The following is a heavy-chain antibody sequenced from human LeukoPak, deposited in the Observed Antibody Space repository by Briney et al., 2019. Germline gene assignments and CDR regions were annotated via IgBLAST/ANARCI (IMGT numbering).Heavy chain of an antibody. J-gene: IGHJ5*02. CDR1: GGSISSGSYY. D-gene: IGHD3-10*01. Sequence: SQTLSLTCTVSGGSISSGSYYWNWIRQPAGKGLEWIGRIYTSGNTTYNPSLKSRVTISVDTSKNQFSLKLSSVTAADTAVDYCAREGLNMVRGVIPKEAWGWFDPWGQGTLVTVPS. V-gene: IGHV4-61*02. CDR2: IYTSGNT. CDR3: AREGLNMVRGVIPKEAWGWFDP.